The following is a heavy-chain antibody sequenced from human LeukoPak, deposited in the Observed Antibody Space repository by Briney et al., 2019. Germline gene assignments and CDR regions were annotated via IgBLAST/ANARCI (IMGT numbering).Heavy chain of an antibody. CDR3: ARGPYGTTVVTPFDY. CDR2: IYHSGST. Sequence: KTPQTLSLTCAVSGGSISSGGYSWSWIRQPPGKGLEWIGYIYHSGSTYYNPSLKSRVTISVDRSKNQFSLKLSSVTAADTAVYYCARGPYGTTVVTPFDYWGQGTLVTVSS. CDR1: GGSISSGGYS. D-gene: IGHD4-23*01. V-gene: IGHV4-30-2*01. J-gene: IGHJ4*02.